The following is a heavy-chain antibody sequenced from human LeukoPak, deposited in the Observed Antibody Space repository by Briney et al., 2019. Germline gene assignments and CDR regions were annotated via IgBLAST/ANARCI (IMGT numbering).Heavy chain of an antibody. D-gene: IGHD6-19*01. CDR3: ARVERSGWCLDY. J-gene: IGHJ4*02. CDR1: GFTFSYYT. V-gene: IGHV3-21*01. CDR2: ISSSSSYI. Sequence: SGGSLRLSCAASGFTFSYYTMTWVRQAPGKGLEWVSSISSSSSYIYYTDSVKGRFTISRDNAKNSLYLQMNSLRAEDTAVYYCARVERSGWCLDYWGQGTLVTVSS.